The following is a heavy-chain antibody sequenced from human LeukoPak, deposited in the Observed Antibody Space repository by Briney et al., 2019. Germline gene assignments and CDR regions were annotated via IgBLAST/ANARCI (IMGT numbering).Heavy chain of an antibody. CDR3: AKWSFYYGSGSSD. V-gene: IGHV3-30*02. J-gene: IGHJ4*02. D-gene: IGHD3-10*01. Sequence: GGSLRLSSAASGFTLSNAWMSWVRQAPGKGLEWVAFIRYDGSNKYYADSVKGRFTISRDNSKNTLYLQMNSLRAEDTAVYYCAKWSFYYGSGSSDWGQGTLVTVSS. CDR2: IRYDGSNK. CDR1: GFTLSNAW.